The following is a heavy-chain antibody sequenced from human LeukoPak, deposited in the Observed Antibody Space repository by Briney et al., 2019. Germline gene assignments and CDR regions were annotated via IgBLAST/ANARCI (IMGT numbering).Heavy chain of an antibody. CDR2: IHHSGSN. V-gene: IGHV4-34*01. J-gene: IGHJ6*03. D-gene: IGHD2-2*02. Sequence: SETLSLTCAVYGGSFSGYYRSWIRQPPGKGLEWVGEIHHSGSNNYNPCLKSEVTISVDTSKNHFYLKLSYVTVAETAVYYCARGREDCISTSCYIGYYYCYMDVWGKGTTVTVSS. CDR3: ARGREDCISTSCYIGYYYCYMDV. CDR1: GGSFSGYY.